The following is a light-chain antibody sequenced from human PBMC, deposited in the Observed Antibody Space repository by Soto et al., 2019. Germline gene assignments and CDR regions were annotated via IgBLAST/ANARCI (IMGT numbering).Light chain of an antibody. CDR2: AAS. J-gene: IGKJ1*01. V-gene: IGKV1-9*01. Sequence: IQLTQSPSSLSAYVGDRVTITCRASQGISRYLAWYQQKPGKAPNLLIRAASTLRSGVPSRFSGSGSGTDFTLTISSLQPEDFATYYCQQYNSYSWTFGQGTKVEIK. CDR1: QGISRY. CDR3: QQYNSYSWT.